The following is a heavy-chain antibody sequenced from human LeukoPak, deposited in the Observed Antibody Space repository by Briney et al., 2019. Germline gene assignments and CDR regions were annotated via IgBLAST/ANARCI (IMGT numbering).Heavy chain of an antibody. V-gene: IGHV3-23*01. CDR3: AKAPSMVRAYYMDV. D-gene: IGHD3-10*01. Sequence: GGSLRLSCAASGFTFSTYAMTWVRQAPGKGLEWVSLISGTGGSTYYADSVKGRFTISRDNSKNTLYLQMSSLRAEDTAIYYCAKAPSMVRAYYMDVWGKGTTVTVSS. CDR2: ISGTGGST. J-gene: IGHJ6*03. CDR1: GFTFSTYA.